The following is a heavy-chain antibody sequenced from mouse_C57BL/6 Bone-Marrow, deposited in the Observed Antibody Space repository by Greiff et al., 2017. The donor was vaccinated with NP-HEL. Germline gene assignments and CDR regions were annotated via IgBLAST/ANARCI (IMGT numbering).Heavy chain of an antibody. D-gene: IGHD1-1*01. CDR1: GYTFTSYD. CDR3: ARAGFITTVVAHYYAMDY. J-gene: IGHJ4*01. Sequence: VKLVESGPELVKPGASVKLSCKASGYTFTSYDINWVKQRPGQGLEWIGWIYPRDGSTKYNEKFKGKATLTVDTSSSTAYMELHSLTSEDSAVYFCARAGFITTVVAHYYAMDYWGQGTSVTVSS. V-gene: IGHV1-85*01. CDR2: IYPRDGST.